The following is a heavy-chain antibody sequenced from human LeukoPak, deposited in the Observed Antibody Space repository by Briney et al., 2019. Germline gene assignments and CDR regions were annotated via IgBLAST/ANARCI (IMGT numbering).Heavy chain of an antibody. CDR1: GFTFDDYA. D-gene: IGHD6-13*01. J-gene: IGHJ4*02. CDR2: ISWNSGSI. Sequence: GGSLRLSCVASGFTFDDYAMHWVRQAPGKGLEWVSGISWNSGSIGYADSVKGRFTISRDNAKNSLYLQMNSLRAEDMALYYCAKVATPGYSSSWYDYWGQGTLVTVSS. CDR3: AKVATPGYSSSWYDY. V-gene: IGHV3-9*03.